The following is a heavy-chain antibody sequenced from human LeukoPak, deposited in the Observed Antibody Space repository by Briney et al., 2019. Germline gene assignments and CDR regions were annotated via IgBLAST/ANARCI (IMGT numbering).Heavy chain of an antibody. J-gene: IGHJ4*02. D-gene: IGHD1-26*01. CDR3: AIIVSGSYSSSFVDY. CDR2: ISAYNGNT. Sequence: ASVKVSCKASGYTFTSYAMNWVRQAPGQGLEWMGWISAYNGNTNYAQKFQGRVTMTTDTSTSTAYMELRSLRSDDTAMYYCAIIVSGSYSSSFVDYWGQGTLVTVSS. V-gene: IGHV1-18*01. CDR1: GYTFTSYA.